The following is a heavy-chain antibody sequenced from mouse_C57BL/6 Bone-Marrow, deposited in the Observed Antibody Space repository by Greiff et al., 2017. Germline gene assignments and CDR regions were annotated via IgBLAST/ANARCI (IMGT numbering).Heavy chain of an antibody. V-gene: IGHV5-4*01. CDR2: ISDGGSYT. D-gene: IGHD4-1*02. J-gene: IGHJ4*01. Sequence: EVMLVESGGGLVKPGGSLKLSCAASGFTFSSYAMSWVRQTPEKRLEWVATISDGGSYTYYPDNVKGRLTISRDNAKNNLYLQMSHLKSEDTAMYYCARDDDSNWAMDYWGQGTSVTVSS. CDR1: GFTFSSYA. CDR3: ARDDDSNWAMDY.